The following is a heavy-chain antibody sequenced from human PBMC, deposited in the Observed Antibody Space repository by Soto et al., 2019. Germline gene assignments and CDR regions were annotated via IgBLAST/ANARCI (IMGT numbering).Heavy chain of an antibody. Sequence: QVHLVQSGAEVKKPGASVKVSCKTSGYTFTSYGITWVRQAPGQGLEWMGWISAHNGNTDYAQKLQGRVIVARDTSTSTAYMELRSLRSDDTAVYYCARGRYGDYWGQGALVTVSS. D-gene: IGHD1-1*01. V-gene: IGHV1-18*01. CDR1: GYTFTSYG. CDR3: ARGRYGDY. CDR2: ISAHNGNT. J-gene: IGHJ4*02.